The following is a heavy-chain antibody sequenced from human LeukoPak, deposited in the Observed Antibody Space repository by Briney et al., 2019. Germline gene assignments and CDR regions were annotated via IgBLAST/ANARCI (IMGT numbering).Heavy chain of an antibody. CDR2: IYYSGST. J-gene: IGHJ4*02. CDR3: ARDLDY. V-gene: IGHV4-59*01. CDR1: GGSISSYY. Sequence: SETLSLTCTVSGGSISSYYWSWIRQPPGKGLEWIGYIYYSGSTNYNPSLKSRVTISVDTSKNQFSLKLSSVTAADTAVYYCARDLDYWGQGTLVTVSS.